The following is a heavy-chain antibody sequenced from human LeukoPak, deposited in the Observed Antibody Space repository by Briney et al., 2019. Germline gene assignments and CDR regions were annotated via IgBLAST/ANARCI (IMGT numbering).Heavy chain of an antibody. J-gene: IGHJ4*02. CDR1: GYNFVVHY. Sequence: ASVKVSCKTSGYNFVVHYIHWMRQAPGQGLEWMGWIDPRSGETQYAQKFQGRVTMTRDTAVTTAYMDLSRLTSDDTAVYYCARDWELRWSQGAFDYWGQGSLVTVSS. CDR3: ARDWELRWSQGAFDY. D-gene: IGHD3-10*01. V-gene: IGHV1-2*02. CDR2: IDPRSGET.